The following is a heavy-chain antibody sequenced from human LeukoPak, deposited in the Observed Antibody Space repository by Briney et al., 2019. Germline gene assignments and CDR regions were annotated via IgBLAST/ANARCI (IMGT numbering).Heavy chain of an antibody. Sequence: GGSLRLSCAASGFTFDDYAMHWVRQAPGKGLEWVSGISWNSGSIGYADSVKGRFTISRDNAKNSLYLQMNSLRAEDMALYYCAKGGDIAVAGPVDYWGQGTLVTVSS. J-gene: IGHJ4*02. CDR2: ISWNSGSI. CDR3: AKGGDIAVAGPVDY. CDR1: GFTFDDYA. D-gene: IGHD6-19*01. V-gene: IGHV3-9*03.